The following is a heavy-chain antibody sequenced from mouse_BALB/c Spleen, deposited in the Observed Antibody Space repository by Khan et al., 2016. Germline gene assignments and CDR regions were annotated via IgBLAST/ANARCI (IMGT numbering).Heavy chain of an antibody. CDR1: GYTFTSYT. V-gene: IGHV1-4*01. CDR3: VYDYDGDYYAMDY. Sequence: QVQLKESGAELARPGASVKMSCKASGYTFTSYTMHWVKQRPGQGLEWIGYINPSSGYTNYNQKFKDKATLTADKSSSTAYMQLSSLTSEDSAVYYCVYDYDGDYYAMDYWGQGTSVTVSS. J-gene: IGHJ4*01. CDR2: INPSSGYT. D-gene: IGHD2-4*01.